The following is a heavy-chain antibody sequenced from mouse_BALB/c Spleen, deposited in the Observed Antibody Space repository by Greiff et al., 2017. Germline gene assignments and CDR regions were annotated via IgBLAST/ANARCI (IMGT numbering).Heavy chain of an antibody. CDR1: GYSFTDYI. CDR2: INPYYGST. Sequence: VQLQQTGPELVKPGASVKISCKASGYSFTDYIMLWVKQSHGKSLEWIGNINPYYGSTSYNLKFKGKATLTVDKSSSTAYMQLNSLTSEDSAVYYCARWLPGEAMDYWGQGTSVTVSS. D-gene: IGHD2-2*01. J-gene: IGHJ4*01. CDR3: ARWLPGEAMDY. V-gene: IGHV1-39*01.